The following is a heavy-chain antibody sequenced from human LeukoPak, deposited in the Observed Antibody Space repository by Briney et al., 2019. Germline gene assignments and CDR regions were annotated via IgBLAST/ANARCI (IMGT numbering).Heavy chain of an antibody. CDR3: ARETSLAGFASGLGFNY. CDR2: IYGSGYT. CDR1: GGSISGWY. D-gene: IGHD6-19*01. V-gene: IGHV4-59*01. J-gene: IGHJ4*02. Sequence: SETLSLTCTVSGGSISGWYWSWIRQPPGEGLEWIGYIYGSGYTNYNPSLKSRVTTSIDTSKNHFSLKLTSVTAADTATYYCARETSLAGFASGLGFNYWGQGILVTVSS.